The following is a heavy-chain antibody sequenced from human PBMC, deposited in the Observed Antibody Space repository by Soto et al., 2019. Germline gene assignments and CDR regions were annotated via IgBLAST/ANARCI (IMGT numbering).Heavy chain of an antibody. D-gene: IGHD3-10*01. CDR2: IYPGDSDT. J-gene: IGHJ6*02. Sequence: EVQLVQSGAEVKKPGESLKISCKGSGYSFTSYWIGWVRQMPGQGLEWMGIIYPGDSDTRYSPSFQGQVTISADKSISTAYLQWSSLKASDTAMYYCARRVSRVRGVIGVDTYYYGMDVWGQGTTVTVSS. V-gene: IGHV5-51*01. CDR1: GYSFTSYW. CDR3: ARRVSRVRGVIGVDTYYYGMDV.